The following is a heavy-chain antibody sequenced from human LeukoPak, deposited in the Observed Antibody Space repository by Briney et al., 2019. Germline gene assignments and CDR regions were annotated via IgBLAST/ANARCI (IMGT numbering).Heavy chain of an antibody. Sequence: GGTLRLSCAASGFTFSSHGMNWGRQAPGKGLEWVSGIRGDGVTTYYADSVKGLFTISRDNDKNSLYRQMNSLRAEDTAVYYCEKGGPVSSKSITMIRGTRRYNYYMDVWGKGTTVTISS. CDR3: EKGGPVSSKSITMIRGTRRYNYYMDV. J-gene: IGHJ6*03. CDR1: GFTFSSHG. V-gene: IGHV3-23*01. CDR2: IRGDGVTT. D-gene: IGHD3-10*01.